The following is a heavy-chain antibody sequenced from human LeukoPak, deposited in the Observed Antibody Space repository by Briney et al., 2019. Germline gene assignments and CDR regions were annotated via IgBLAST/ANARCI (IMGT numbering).Heavy chain of an antibody. CDR1: GYTFTSYG. D-gene: IGHD4-23*01. J-gene: IGHJ6*03. Sequence: ASVKVSCKASGYTFTSYGISWVRQAPGQGLEWMGWISAYNGNTNYAQKLQGRVTMTTDTSTSTAYMELRSLRSDDTAVYYCAREPRAATVVTNDYYYYYMDVWGKGTTVTVSS. CDR2: ISAYNGNT. CDR3: AREPRAATVVTNDYYYYYMDV. V-gene: IGHV1-18*01.